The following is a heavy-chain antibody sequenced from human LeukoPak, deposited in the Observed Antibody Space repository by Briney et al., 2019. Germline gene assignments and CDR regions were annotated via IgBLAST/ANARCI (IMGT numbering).Heavy chain of an antibody. CDR2: ISASGGST. D-gene: IGHD3-22*01. CDR1: GFTFSTYA. Sequence: GGSLRLSCAASGFTFSTYAMSWVRQAPGKGLEWVSGISASGGSTYYADSVKGRSTISRDNSKNTLYLQMNSLRGEDTAAYYCAKGGPRSSSGYLDYWGQRTQVTVSS. J-gene: IGHJ4*02. V-gene: IGHV3-23*01. CDR3: AKGGPRSSSGYLDY.